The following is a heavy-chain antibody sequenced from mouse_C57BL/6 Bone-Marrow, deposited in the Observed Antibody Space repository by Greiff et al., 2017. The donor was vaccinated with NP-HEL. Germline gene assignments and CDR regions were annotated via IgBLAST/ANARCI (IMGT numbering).Heavy chain of an antibody. V-gene: IGHV5-16*01. CDR3: ARDRDSSSPFDY. CDR2: INHDGSST. CDR1: GFTFSDYY. J-gene: IGHJ2*01. D-gene: IGHD1-1*01. Sequence: DVKLVESEGGLVQPGSSMKLSCTASGFTFSDYYMAWVRQVPEKGLEWVANINHDGSSTYYLDSLKGRCIISRDNAKNILYLQMSSLKSEDTATDYCARDRDSSSPFDYWGQGTTLTVSS.